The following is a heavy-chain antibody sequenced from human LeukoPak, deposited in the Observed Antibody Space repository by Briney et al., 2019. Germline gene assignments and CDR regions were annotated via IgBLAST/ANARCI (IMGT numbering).Heavy chain of an antibody. CDR2: IYPGDSDT. CDR3: ARPAMYYYDSSGYIDT. CDR1: GYSFTSYW. V-gene: IGHV5-51*01. Sequence: GESLKISCKGSGYSFTSYWIGWVRQMPGKGLEWMGIIYPGDSDTRYSPSFQGQVTISADKFISTAYLQWSSLKASDTAMYYCARPAMYYYDSSGYIDTWDQGTLVTVSS. D-gene: IGHD3-22*01. J-gene: IGHJ5*02.